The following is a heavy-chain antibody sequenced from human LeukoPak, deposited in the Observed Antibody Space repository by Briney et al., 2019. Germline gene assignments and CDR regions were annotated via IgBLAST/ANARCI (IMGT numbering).Heavy chain of an antibody. J-gene: IGHJ5*02. CDR2: INAGNGNT. CDR3: ARGPHPVRTYYYDSSPGWFDP. D-gene: IGHD3-22*01. CDR1: GYTFTSYA. V-gene: IGHV1-3*01. Sequence: GASVKVSCKASGYTFTSYAMHWVRQAPGQRLEWMGWINAGNGNTKYSQKFQGRVTITRDTSASTAYMELSSLRSEDTAVYYCARGPHPVRTYYYDSSPGWFDPWGQGTLVTVSS.